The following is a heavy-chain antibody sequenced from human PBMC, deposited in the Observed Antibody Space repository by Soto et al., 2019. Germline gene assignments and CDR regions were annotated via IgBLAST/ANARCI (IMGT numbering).Heavy chain of an antibody. CDR1: GYTFTSYG. V-gene: IGHV1-18*01. D-gene: IGHD3-22*01. J-gene: IGHJ6*02. CDR3: ARDSITMIVLKLYYYYGMDV. CDR2: ISAYNGNT. Sequence: ASVKVSCKASGYTFTSYGISWVRQAPGQGLEWMGWISAYNGNTNYAQKLQGRVTMTTDTSTSTAYMELRSLRSDDTAVYYCARDSITMIVLKLYYYYGMDVWGQGTTVTVS.